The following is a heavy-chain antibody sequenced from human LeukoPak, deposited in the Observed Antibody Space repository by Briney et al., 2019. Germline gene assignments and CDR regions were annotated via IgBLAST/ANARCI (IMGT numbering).Heavy chain of an antibody. CDR1: GFTFSGSV. D-gene: IGHD2-15*01. Sequence: GGSLRLSCAASGFTFSGSVMHWVRQASGKGLEWVGRIRSKANSYATGYVASVKGRFTISRDDSRNTAYLQMNSLKIEDTAVYYCSVNYCSGGSCYMFWGQGTLVTVSS. V-gene: IGHV3-73*01. CDR2: IRSKANSYAT. CDR3: SVNYCSGGSCYMF. J-gene: IGHJ4*02.